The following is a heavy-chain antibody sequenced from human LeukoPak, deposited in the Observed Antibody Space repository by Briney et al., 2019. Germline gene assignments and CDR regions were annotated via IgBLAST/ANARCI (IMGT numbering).Heavy chain of an antibody. CDR3: TTARNMVRGVIPLDY. J-gene: IGHJ4*02. CDR2: IRSKTDGGTT. V-gene: IGHV3-15*01. CDR1: GFTFSSYA. D-gene: IGHD3-10*01. Sequence: GGSLRLSCTASGFTFSSYAMNWVRQAPGKGLEWVGRIRSKTDGGTTDYAAPVKGRFTISRDDSKNTLYLQMNSLKTGDTAVYYCTTARNMVRGVIPLDYWGQGTLVTVSS.